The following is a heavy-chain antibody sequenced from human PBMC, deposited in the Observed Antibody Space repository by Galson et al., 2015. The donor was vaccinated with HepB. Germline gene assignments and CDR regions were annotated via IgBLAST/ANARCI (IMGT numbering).Heavy chain of an antibody. CDR1: GGSISSGSYY. J-gene: IGHJ5*02. CDR2: IYTCGST. CDR3: ARDSSSLVNWFDP. D-gene: IGHD6-6*01. Sequence: TLSLTCTVSGGSISSGSYYWSWIRQPAGKGLEWIGRIYTCGSTNYNPSLKSRVTISVDTSKNQFSLKLSSVTAADTAVYYCARDSSSLVNWFDPWGQGTLVTVSS. V-gene: IGHV4-61*02.